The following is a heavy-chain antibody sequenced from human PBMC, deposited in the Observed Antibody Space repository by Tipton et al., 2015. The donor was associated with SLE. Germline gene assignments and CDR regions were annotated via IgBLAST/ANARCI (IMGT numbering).Heavy chain of an antibody. V-gene: IGHV3-48*03. D-gene: IGHD1-26*01. CDR3: ASGSYQYYFDY. J-gene: IGHJ4*02. Sequence: SLRLSCAASGFTFSSYEMNWVRQAPGKGLEWVSYISSSSSDTYYADSVKGRFTIYRDNAKNSVYLQMNSLRADDTAVYYCASGSYQYYFDYWGQGTLVTVSS. CDR1: GFTFSSYE. CDR2: ISSSSSDT.